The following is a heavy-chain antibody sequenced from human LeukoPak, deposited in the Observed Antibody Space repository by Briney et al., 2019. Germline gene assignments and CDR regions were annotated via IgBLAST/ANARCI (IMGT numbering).Heavy chain of an antibody. CDR1: GFTFSSYW. J-gene: IGHJ4*02. CDR2: INSDGSST. Sequence: GGSLRLSCAASGFTFSSYWMHWVRHAPGKGLVWVSRINSDGSSTSYADSVKGRFTISRNNAKNTLYLQMNSLRADDTAVYYCARDTLGEGEDANYAVYYFDYWGQGTVVTVSS. D-gene: IGHD4/OR15-4a*01. V-gene: IGHV3-74*01. CDR3: ARDTLGEGEDANYAVYYFDY.